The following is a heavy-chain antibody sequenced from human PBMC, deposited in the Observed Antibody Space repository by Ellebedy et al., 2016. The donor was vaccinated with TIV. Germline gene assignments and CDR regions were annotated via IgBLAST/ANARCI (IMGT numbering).Heavy chain of an antibody. CDR2: INSDGSRT. D-gene: IGHD2-21*01. Sequence: GGSLRLXCAASGFTFSSHWMHWVRQVPGKGLVWVSRINSDGSRTDYADSVKGRFTISRDNAKNTLYLQMNSLRAEDTAVYYCAKDGEVWDYWGQGTLVTVSS. J-gene: IGHJ4*02. V-gene: IGHV3-74*01. CDR1: GFTFSSHW. CDR3: AKDGEVWDY.